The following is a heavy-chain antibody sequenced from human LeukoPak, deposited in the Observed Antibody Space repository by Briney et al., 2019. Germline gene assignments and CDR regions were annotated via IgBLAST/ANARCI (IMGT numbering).Heavy chain of an antibody. D-gene: IGHD3-3*01. J-gene: IGHJ4*02. CDR3: ARFRRHTIFGVVPSPVFDY. V-gene: IGHV1-69*01. CDR1: GGTFSSYA. CDR2: IIPIFGTA. Sequence: ASVKVSCKASGGTFSSYAISWVRQAPGQGLEWMGGIIPIFGTANYAQKFQGRVTITADESTSTAYMELSSLRSEDTAVYYCARFRRHTIFGVVPSPVFDYWGQGTLVTVSS.